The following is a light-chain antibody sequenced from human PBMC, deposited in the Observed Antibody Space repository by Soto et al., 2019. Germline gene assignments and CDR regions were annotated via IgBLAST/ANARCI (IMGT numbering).Light chain of an antibody. CDR2: KVS. V-gene: IGKV2-30*01. CDR1: QSLVNSDGNTY. Sequence: EVVMTQSPLSLPVTLGQPASISCRSSQSLVNSDGNTYLNWFHQRPGQSPRRLIYKVSNRDSGVPDRFDGSGSGTDFTLRISRVEAEDVGVYYCMQGSHWPRTFGQGTRVEIK. J-gene: IGKJ1*01. CDR3: MQGSHWPRT.